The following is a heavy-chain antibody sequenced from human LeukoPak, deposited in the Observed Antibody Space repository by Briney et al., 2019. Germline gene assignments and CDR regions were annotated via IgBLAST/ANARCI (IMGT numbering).Heavy chain of an antibody. CDR2: IYSGGTT. Sequence: GGSLRLSCAASGFTVSTSFMSWVRQAPGKGLQWVSVIYSGGTTYYADSVKGRFTISRDKPKNTLFLQMKSLRVEDTAVYYCARSSGSGSYYHVYWGQGTLVTVSS. CDR3: ARSSGSGSYYHVY. J-gene: IGHJ4*02. CDR1: GFTVSTSF. D-gene: IGHD3-10*01. V-gene: IGHV3-53*01.